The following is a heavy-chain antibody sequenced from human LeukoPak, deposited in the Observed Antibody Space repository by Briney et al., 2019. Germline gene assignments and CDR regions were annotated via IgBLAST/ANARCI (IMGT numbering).Heavy chain of an antibody. Sequence: PSETLSLTCAVYGGSFSGYYWSWIRQPPGKGLEWIGEISHSGSTDYNPSLKSRVTISVDTSKNQFSLKLSSVTAADTAVYYCARGGYSGYDSVIDYWGQGALVTVSS. CDR3: ARGGYSGYDSVIDY. V-gene: IGHV4-34*01. CDR1: GGSFSGYY. J-gene: IGHJ4*02. CDR2: ISHSGST. D-gene: IGHD5-12*01.